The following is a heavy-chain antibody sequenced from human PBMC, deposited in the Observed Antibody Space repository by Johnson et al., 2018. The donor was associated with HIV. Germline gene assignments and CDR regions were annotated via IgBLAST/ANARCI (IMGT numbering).Heavy chain of an antibody. CDR2: IKSKTDGGTT. D-gene: IGHD2-21*01. V-gene: IGHV3-15*01. J-gene: IGHJ3*02. CDR3: ARAGVVFSTASHDAFDI. Sequence: VQLVESGGGLVKPGGSLRLSCAASGFTFSNAWMSWVRQAPGKGLEWVGRIKSKTDGGTTDYAAPVKGRFTISRDDSKNTLCLQMNSLRAEDTAVYYCARAGVVFSTASHDAFDIWGQGTMVTVSS. CDR1: GFTFSNAW.